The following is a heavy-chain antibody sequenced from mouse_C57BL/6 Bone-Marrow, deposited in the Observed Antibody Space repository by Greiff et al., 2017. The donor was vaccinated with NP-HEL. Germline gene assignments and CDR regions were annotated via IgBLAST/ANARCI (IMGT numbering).Heavy chain of an antibody. V-gene: IGHV5-17*01. Sequence: EVQLVESGGGLVKPGGSLKLSCAASGFTFSDYGMHWVRQAPEKGLEWVAYISSGSSTIYYADTVKGRFTISRDNAKNTLFPQMTSLRSEDTAMYYCARPAFYYGSSPYAMDYWGQGTSVTVSS. CDR2: ISSGSSTI. J-gene: IGHJ4*01. CDR3: ARPAFYYGSSPYAMDY. D-gene: IGHD1-1*01. CDR1: GFTFSDYG.